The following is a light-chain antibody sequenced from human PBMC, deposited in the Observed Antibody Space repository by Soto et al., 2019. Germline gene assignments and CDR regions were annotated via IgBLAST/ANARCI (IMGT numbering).Light chain of an antibody. J-gene: IGKJ1*01. Sequence: EIVLTQSPGTLSLSPGERATLSCRASQSVSSSYLAWYQQKPGQPPRLLIYGASSRATGIQDRFSGSGSGTDFTLTIRRLEPEDFAVYYCKQYGSSPWTFGQGTKVDIK. CDR2: GAS. V-gene: IGKV3-20*01. CDR3: KQYGSSPWT. CDR1: QSVSSSY.